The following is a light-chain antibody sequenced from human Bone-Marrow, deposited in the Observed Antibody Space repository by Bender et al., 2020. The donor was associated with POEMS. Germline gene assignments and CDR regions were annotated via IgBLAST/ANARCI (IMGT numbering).Light chain of an antibody. J-gene: IGLJ1*01. CDR1: IHDIGTFNY. CDR2: EVF. V-gene: IGLV2-14*01. CDR3: QSFDISLSASV. Sequence: QSALTQPASVSGSPSQSITISCSGSIHDIGTFNYVSWYQQHPGKAPKLLIYEVFNRPSEVSDRFSGSKSGHTASLTISGLQAEDEADYYCQSFDISLSASVFGTGTEVTVL.